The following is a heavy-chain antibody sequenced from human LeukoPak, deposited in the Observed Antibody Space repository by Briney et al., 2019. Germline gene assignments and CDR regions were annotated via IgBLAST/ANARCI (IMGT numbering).Heavy chain of an antibody. CDR3: AKLNICSGGSCYPYFDY. CDR2: IRYDGSNK. D-gene: IGHD2-15*01. J-gene: IGHJ4*02. V-gene: IGHV3-30*02. Sequence: GGSLRLSCAASGFTFSSYGMHWVRQAPGKGLEWVAFIRYDGSNKYYADSVKGRFTISRDNSKNTLYLQMNSLRAEDTAVYYCAKLNICSGGSCYPYFDYWGQGTLVTVSS. CDR1: GFTFSSYG.